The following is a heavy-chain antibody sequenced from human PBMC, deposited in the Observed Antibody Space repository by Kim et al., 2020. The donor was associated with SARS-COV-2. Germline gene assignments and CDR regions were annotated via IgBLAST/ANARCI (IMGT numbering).Heavy chain of an antibody. D-gene: IGHD2-15*01. CDR3: AKAGWTGDPIYSFKP. Sequence: GGSLRLSCAASGFSFSIYGMVWVRQAAGGGLEWVSAINPSGDKTNYADSVKGRFAISRDNTKNTVYLQLNSLRAEDTGRYYCAKAGWTGDPIYSFKPWGQGTLVTVSS. J-gene: IGHJ5*02. V-gene: IGHV3-23*01. CDR2: INPSGDKT. CDR1: GFSFSIYG.